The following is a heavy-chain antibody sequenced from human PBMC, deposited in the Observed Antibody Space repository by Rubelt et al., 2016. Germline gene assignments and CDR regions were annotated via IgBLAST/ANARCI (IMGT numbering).Heavy chain of an antibody. CDR3: ARGDATVPRSYWYFDL. D-gene: IGHD4-17*01. V-gene: IGHV1-18*01. Sequence: QVQLVQSGAEVKKPGASVKVSCKASGYTFTSYGISWVRQAPGQGLEWMGWISAYNGNTNYAQKLQGRGTMTTDTSTSTAYMELRSLRSEDTAGYYCARGDATVPRSYWYFDLWGRGTLVTVSS. CDR1: GYTFTSYG. J-gene: IGHJ2*01. CDR2: ISAYNGNT.